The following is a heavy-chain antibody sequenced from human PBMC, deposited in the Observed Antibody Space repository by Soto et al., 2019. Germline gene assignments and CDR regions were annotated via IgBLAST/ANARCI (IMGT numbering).Heavy chain of an antibody. CDR2: IYSGGST. CDR1: GFTVSRNY. V-gene: IGHV3-66*01. J-gene: IGHJ6*03. CDR3: ARGYRKGGYPGYYYMDV. D-gene: IGHD6-13*01. Sequence: GGSLRLSCAASGFTVSRNYMSWVRQAPGKGLGWVSVIYSGGSTYYADSVKGRFTISRDNSKNTLYLQMNSLRAEDTAVYYCARGYRKGGYPGYYYMDVWGKGTTVTVSS.